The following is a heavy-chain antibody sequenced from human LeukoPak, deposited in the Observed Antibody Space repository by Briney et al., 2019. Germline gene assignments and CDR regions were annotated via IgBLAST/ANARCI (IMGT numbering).Heavy chain of an antibody. CDR3: AARGLLRKSNWFDP. CDR1: GGAFSGYY. Sequence: KPSETLSLTFAVYGGAFSGYYLSWIRQPPGKGLELIGEINHSGSTNYNPSLKSRVTISVDTSKNQFSLKLSSVTAADTAVYYRAARGLLRKSNWFDPWGQGTLVTVSS. J-gene: IGHJ5*02. V-gene: IGHV4-34*01. CDR2: INHSGST. D-gene: IGHD2-15*01.